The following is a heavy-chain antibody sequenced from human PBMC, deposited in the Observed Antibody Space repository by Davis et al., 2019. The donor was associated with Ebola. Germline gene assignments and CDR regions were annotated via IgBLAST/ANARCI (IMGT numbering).Heavy chain of an antibody. CDR2: IYYSGST. Sequence: SETLSLTCTVSGGSISSYYWSWIRQPPGKGLEWIGYIYYSGSTNYNPSLKSRVTISVDTSKNQFSLKLSSVTAADTAVYYCARGGSSWYNAFDIWGQGTMVTASA. CDR3: ARGGSSWYNAFDI. J-gene: IGHJ3*02. D-gene: IGHD6-13*01. CDR1: GGSISSYY. V-gene: IGHV4-59*01.